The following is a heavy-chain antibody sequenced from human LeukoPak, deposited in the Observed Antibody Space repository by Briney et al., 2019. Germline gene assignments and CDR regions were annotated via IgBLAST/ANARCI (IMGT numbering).Heavy chain of an antibody. CDR1: GFTFSTYS. V-gene: IGHV3-21*01. D-gene: IGHD6-13*01. Sequence: PGGSLRLSCAASGFTFSTYSMNWLRLAPGKGLEWVSSISSSSSYIYYADSVKGRFTISRDNAKNSLYLQMNSLRAEDTAVYYCAREGIAAAGTLLPNWFDPWGQGTLVTVSS. J-gene: IGHJ5*02. CDR2: ISSSSSYI. CDR3: AREGIAAAGTLLPNWFDP.